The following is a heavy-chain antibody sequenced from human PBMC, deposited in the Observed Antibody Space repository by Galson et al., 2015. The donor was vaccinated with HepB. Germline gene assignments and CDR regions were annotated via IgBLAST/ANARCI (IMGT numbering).Heavy chain of an antibody. CDR2: ISYDGSNK. V-gene: IGHV3-30*04. D-gene: IGHD1-14*01. Sequence: SLRLSCAASGFTFSSYAMHWVRQAPGKGLEWVAVISYDGSNKYYADSVKGRFTISRDNSKNTLYLQMNSLRAEDTAVYYCARDLWPTGEWYDLGYWGQGTLVTVSS. J-gene: IGHJ4*02. CDR3: ARDLWPTGEWYDLGY. CDR1: GFTFSSYA.